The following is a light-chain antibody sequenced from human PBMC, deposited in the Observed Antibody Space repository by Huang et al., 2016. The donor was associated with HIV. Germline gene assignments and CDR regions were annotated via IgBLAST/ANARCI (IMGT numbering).Light chain of an antibody. CDR3: RQGLQTLPFT. V-gene: IGKV2-28*01. CDR2: LGS. J-gene: IGKJ3*01. Sequence: DIVMTQSPLSLPVTPGEPASLFCRSSQSLLHSNGYNYLDWYLQNPGQSPQLLIYLGSNRASGVPDRFSGSGSGTDFTLKISRVEAEDVGVYYCRQGLQTLPFTFGPGTKVHIK. CDR1: QSLLHSNGYNY.